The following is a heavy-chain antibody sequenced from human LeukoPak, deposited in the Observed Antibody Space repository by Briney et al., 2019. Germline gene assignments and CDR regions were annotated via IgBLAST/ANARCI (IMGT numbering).Heavy chain of an antibody. CDR2: INPYSGDT. CDR1: GYTFTGYH. D-gene: IGHD6-13*01. CDR3: ARDQGSLTRSWYTGY. V-gene: IGHV1-2*06. Sequence: GASVKVSCKASGYTFTGYHIHWVRQAPGQGLAWMGRINPYSGDTNFAQKFQGRVTITRDTSITTAYMDLSSLTPDDTAVYFCARDQGSLTRSWYTGYWGQGTQVTVSS. J-gene: IGHJ4*02.